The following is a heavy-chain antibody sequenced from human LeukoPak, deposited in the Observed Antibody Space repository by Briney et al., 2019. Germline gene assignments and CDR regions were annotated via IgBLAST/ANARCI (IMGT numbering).Heavy chain of an antibody. V-gene: IGHV5-51*01. CDR1: GYSFTSYW. J-gene: IGHJ5*02. CDR3: ARHLGPQGVHFDP. CDR2: IYPGDSDT. Sequence: GESLKISCKGSGYSFTSYWIGWVRQMPGKGLEWMGIIYPGDSDTRYSPSFQGQVTISADRSITTAYLQWSSLKASDTAMYYCARHLGPQGVHFDPWGQGTLVTVSS. D-gene: IGHD3-16*01.